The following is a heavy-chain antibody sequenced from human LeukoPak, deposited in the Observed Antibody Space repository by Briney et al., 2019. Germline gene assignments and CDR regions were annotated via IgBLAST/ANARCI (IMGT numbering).Heavy chain of an antibody. V-gene: IGHV1-69*06. CDR3: AKQGAARQDYYMDV. CDR1: GGSFSSYA. J-gene: IGHJ6*03. D-gene: IGHD5-18*01. Sequence: ASVKVSCKASGGSFSSYAISWVRQAPGQGLKWMGRIIPIFGTANYAQKFQGRVTITADIVSSTAYMEVNSLTSEDTAAYFCAKQGAARQDYYMDVWGNGTTVIVSS. CDR2: IIPIFGTA.